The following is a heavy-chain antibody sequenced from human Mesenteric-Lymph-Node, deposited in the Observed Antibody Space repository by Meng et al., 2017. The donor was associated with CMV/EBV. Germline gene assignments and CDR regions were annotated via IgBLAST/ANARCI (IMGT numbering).Heavy chain of an antibody. D-gene: IGHD1-26*01. CDR2: INPNSGDT. CDR1: GYNFRGYY. Sequence: ASVKVSCKASGYNFRGYYIHWVRQAPGQGPEWMGWINPNSGDTWSPPKFQGRVTMTSDTSVNTAYMELRRLRSDDTAVYYCARWVEGSTVNFDLWGRGTLVTVSS. V-gene: IGHV1-2*02. J-gene: IGHJ2*01. CDR3: ARWVEGSTVNFDL.